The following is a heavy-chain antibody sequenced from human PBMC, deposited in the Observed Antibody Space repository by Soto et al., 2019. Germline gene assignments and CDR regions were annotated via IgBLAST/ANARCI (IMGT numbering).Heavy chain of an antibody. Sequence: SETLSLTCTVSGGSISSYYWSWIRQPAGKGLEWIGRIYTSGSTNYNPSPKSRVTMSVDTSKNQFSLKLSSVTAADTAVYYCARDISGWFRGWFDPWGQGTLVTVSS. D-gene: IGHD6-19*01. J-gene: IGHJ5*02. V-gene: IGHV4-4*07. CDR1: GGSISSYY. CDR3: ARDISGWFRGWFDP. CDR2: IYTSGST.